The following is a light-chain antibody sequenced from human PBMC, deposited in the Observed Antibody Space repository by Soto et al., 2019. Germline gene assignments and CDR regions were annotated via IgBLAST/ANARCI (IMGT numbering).Light chain of an antibody. Sequence: IVLTQSPATLSLSPGERATLSCRASQSVSTYLAWYQQKPGQAPRLLIYDAYHRATGIPARFSGSGSGTDFTLTISSLEPEDFAVYYCQQRTNWPRFGQGTKLEIK. CDR2: DAY. CDR3: QQRTNWPR. CDR1: QSVSTY. J-gene: IGKJ2*01. V-gene: IGKV3-11*01.